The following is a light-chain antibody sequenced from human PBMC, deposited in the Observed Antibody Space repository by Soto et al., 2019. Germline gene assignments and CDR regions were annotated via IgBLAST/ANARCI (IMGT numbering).Light chain of an antibody. CDR3: QQRGDWPLT. CDR1: HSVSNY. Sequence: EVVLTQSPATLSLSPGERATLSCRASHSVSNYLAWYQQKPGQAPRLLIFDASNRPTDIPARFSGSASGTYFTLTISSLESEDFAVYYWQQRGDWPLTFGGGTKVEIK. J-gene: IGKJ4*01. CDR2: DAS. V-gene: IGKV3-11*01.